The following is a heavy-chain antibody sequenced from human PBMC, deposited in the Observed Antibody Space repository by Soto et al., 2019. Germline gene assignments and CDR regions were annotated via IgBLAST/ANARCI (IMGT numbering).Heavy chain of an antibody. V-gene: IGHV3-11*01. J-gene: IGHJ4*02. CDR2: ISSGGSVI. CDR1: GFTFSDYY. Sequence: QVQLVESGGGLVKPGGSLRLSCVASGFTFSDYYMSWFRQAPGKGLEWVSYISSGGSVIYSADSMKGRFTISMDNAKNSLYLQVNSLRAEDTAVYYCAREPRDDYMISGGFDYWGQGTLVTVSS. CDR3: AREPRDDYMISGGFDY. D-gene: IGHD4-4*01.